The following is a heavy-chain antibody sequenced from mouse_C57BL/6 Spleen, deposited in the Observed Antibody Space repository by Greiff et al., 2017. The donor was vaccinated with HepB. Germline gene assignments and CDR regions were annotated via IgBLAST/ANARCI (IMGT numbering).Heavy chain of an antibody. Sequence: QVQLQQPGAELVKPGASVKLSSKASGYTFTSYWMQWVKQRPGQGLEWIGEIDPSDSYTNYNQKFKGKATLTVDTSSSTAYMQLSSLTSEDSAVYYCGRNYYYGSSRFDYWGQGTTLTVSS. D-gene: IGHD1-1*01. CDR2: IDPSDSYT. V-gene: IGHV1-50*01. CDR3: GRNYYYGSSRFDY. CDR1: GYTFTSYW. J-gene: IGHJ2*01.